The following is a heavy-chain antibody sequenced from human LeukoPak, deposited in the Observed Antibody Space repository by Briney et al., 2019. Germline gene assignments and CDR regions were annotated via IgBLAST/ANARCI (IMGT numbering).Heavy chain of an antibody. CDR2: FDPEDGET. CDR3: ATPRPVPDAIRGGYYYYYYMDV. CDR1: GYTLTELS. Sequence: ASVKVSCKVSGYTLTELSMHWVRQAPGKGLEWMGGFDPEDGETIYAQKFQGRVTMTEDTSTDTAYMELSSLRSEDTAVYYCATPRPVPDAIRGGYYYYYYMDVWGKGTTVTVSS. J-gene: IGHJ6*03. V-gene: IGHV1-24*01. D-gene: IGHD2-2*02.